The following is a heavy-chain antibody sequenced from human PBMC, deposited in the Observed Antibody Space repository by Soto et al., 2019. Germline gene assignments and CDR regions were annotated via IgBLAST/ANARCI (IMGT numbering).Heavy chain of an antibody. CDR1: RFSFTNAW. CDR3: STHIGIYGLDI. CDR2: IKSKTDGGTA. D-gene: IGHD2-21*01. Sequence: EVQLVESGGGFVQPGGSLRLSCVASRFSFTNAWMSGVRQAPGKGPEWVGRIKSKTDGGTADYAAPVKGRFTISRDDSQNTLYLHMVSLKTEDTALYHCSTHIGIYGLDIWGQGSTVTVSS. V-gene: IGHV3-15*01. J-gene: IGHJ6*02.